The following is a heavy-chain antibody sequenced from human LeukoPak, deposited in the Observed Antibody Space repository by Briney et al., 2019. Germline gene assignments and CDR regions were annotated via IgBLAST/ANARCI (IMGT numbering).Heavy chain of an antibody. CDR1: GFTFSSYG. CDR2: IWYDGSNK. CDR3: AKDLGYDSSGYFDY. D-gene: IGHD3-22*01. J-gene: IGHJ4*02. V-gene: IGHV3-33*06. Sequence: HPGRSLRLSCAASGFTFSSYGMHWVRQAPGKGLEWVAVIWYDGSNKYYADSVKGRFTISRDNSKNTLYLQMNSLRAEDTAVYYCAKDLGYDSSGYFDYWGQGTLVTVSS.